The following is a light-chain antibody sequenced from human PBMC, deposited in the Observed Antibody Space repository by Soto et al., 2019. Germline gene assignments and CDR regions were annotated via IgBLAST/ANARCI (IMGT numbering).Light chain of an antibody. CDR2: QDS. J-gene: IGLJ2*01. Sequence: SYELTQPPSVSVSPGQTASITCSGDKLGDKYACWYQQKPCQSPVLVIYQDSKRPSGIPERFSGSNSGNTATLTISGTQAMDEADYYCQAWDSSTAYRVFGGGTKLTVL. CDR3: QAWDSSTAYRV. CDR1: KLGDKY. V-gene: IGLV3-1*01.